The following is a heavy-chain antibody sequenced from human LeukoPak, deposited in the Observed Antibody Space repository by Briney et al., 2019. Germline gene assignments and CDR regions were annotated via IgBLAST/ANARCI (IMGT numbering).Heavy chain of an antibody. V-gene: IGHV3-30*04. CDR2: ISYDGSNK. J-gene: IGHJ4*02. CDR3: ARSAYGDYVADY. D-gene: IGHD4-17*01. CDR1: GFTFSSYA. Sequence: GGSLRLSCAASGFTFSSYAMHWVRQAPGKGLEWVAVISYDGSNKYYADSVKGRFTISRDNSKNTLYLQMNSLRAEDTAVYYCARSAYGDYVADYWGQGTLVTVSP.